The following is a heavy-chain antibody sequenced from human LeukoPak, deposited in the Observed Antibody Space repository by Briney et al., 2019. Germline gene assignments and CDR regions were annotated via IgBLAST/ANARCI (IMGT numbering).Heavy chain of an antibody. V-gene: IGHV1-2*02. J-gene: IGHJ4*02. CDR1: GYTFTCYY. CDR2: INPNSGGT. CDR3: AAPAKDCSSTSCLDY. D-gene: IGHD2-2*01. Sequence: ASVKVSCKASGYTFTCYYMHWVRQAPGQGLEWMGWINPNSGGTNYAQKFQGRVTMTRDTSISTAYMELSRLRSDDTAVYYCAAPAKDCSSTSCLDYWGQGTLVTVSS.